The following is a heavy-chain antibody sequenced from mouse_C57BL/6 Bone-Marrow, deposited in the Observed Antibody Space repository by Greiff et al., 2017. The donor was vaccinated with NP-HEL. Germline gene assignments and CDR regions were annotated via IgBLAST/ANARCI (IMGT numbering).Heavy chain of an antibody. CDR1: GFTFSDYY. V-gene: IGHV5-12*01. CDR2: ISNGGGST. Sequence: DVQLVESGGGLVQPGGSLKLSCAASGFTFSDYYMYWVRQTPEKRLEWVAYISNGGGSTYYPDTVKGRFTISRDNAKNTLYLQMSRLKSEDTAMYYCAREGAYWGQGTSVTVSS. J-gene: IGHJ4*01. CDR3: AREGAY.